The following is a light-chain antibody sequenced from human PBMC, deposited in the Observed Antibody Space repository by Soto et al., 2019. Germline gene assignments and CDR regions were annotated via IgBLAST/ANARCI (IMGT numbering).Light chain of an antibody. V-gene: IGLV2-14*01. J-gene: IGLJ1*01. CDR2: EVS. CDR1: SSDVGGYNY. CDR3: GSYTSSLYV. Sequence: QSVLTQPASVSGSPGQSIAISCTGTSSDVGGYNYVSWYQQHPGKAPKLMIYEVSNRPSGVSDRFSGSKSGNTASLTISGLQAEDEGDYYCGSYTSSLYVFXTGTKVTAL.